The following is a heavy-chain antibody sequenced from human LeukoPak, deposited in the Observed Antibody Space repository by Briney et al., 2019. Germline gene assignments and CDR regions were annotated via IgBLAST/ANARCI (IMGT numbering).Heavy chain of an antibody. J-gene: IGHJ4*02. Sequence: GGSLRLSCAASGFTFSSYWMSLGRQAPGEGLEWVANIKQDGSEKYYVDSVKGRFTISRDNAKNSLYLQMNSLRAEDTAVYYCARDRAAAEDYWGQGTLVTVSS. D-gene: IGHD6-13*01. CDR1: GFTFSSYW. CDR3: ARDRAAAEDY. V-gene: IGHV3-7*01. CDR2: IKQDGSEK.